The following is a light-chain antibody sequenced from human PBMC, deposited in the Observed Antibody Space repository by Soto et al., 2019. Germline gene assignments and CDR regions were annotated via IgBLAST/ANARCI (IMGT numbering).Light chain of an antibody. V-gene: IGKV3-20*01. CDR3: HQCGNSWWT. J-gene: IGKJ1*01. Sequence: EIVLTQSPGTLSLSPGERATLSCRASQTVSSTYLVWYQQKPGQAPRLLIYGASSRAPGVSDRFSGSGSGTDFNLTISRLEPEDVAVYYCHQCGNSWWTFGQGTNVEIK. CDR2: GAS. CDR1: QTVSSTY.